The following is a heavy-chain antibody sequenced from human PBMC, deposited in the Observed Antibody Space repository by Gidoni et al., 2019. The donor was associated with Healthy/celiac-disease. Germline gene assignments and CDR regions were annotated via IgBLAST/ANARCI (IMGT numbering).Heavy chain of an antibody. CDR1: GLTFRSYA. D-gene: IGHD2-15*01. J-gene: IGHJ4*02. Sequence: EVQLLESGGGLVQPGGSLRLPCSASGLTFRSYAMRWVRQAPGKGLEWVSAISGSGGSTYYADSVKGRFPISRDNSKNTLYLQMNSLRAEDTAVYYCAKADRLVVVAATPVRWGQGTLVTVSS. V-gene: IGHV3-23*01. CDR3: AKADRLVVVAATPVR. CDR2: ISGSGGST.